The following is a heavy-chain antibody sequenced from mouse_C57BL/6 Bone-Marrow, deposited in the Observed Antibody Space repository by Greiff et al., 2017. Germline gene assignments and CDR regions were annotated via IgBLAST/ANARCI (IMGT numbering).Heavy chain of an antibody. J-gene: IGHJ4*01. CDR2: ISNGGGST. CDR3: ARHGGLRVYAMDY. Sequence: EVKLVESGGGLVQPGGSLKLSCAASGFTFSDYYMYWVRQTPEKRLEWVAYISNGGGSTYYPDTVKGRFNISRDNAKNTLYLQMSRLKSEDTAMYYCARHGGLRVYAMDYWGQGTSVTVSS. CDR1: GFTFSDYY. V-gene: IGHV5-12*01. D-gene: IGHD2-4*01.